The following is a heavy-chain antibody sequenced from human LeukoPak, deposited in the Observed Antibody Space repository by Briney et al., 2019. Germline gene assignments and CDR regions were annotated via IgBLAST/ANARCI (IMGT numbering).Heavy chain of an antibody. V-gene: IGHV1-69*13. CDR2: IIPIFGTA. Sequence: SVKVSCEASGGTFSSYAISWVRQAPGQGLEWMGGIIPIFGTANYAQKFQGRVTITADESTSTAYMELSSLRSEDTAVYYCARAAYYSDSSGYRYFDYWGQGTPATVSS. CDR3: ARAAYYSDSSGYRYFDY. J-gene: IGHJ4*02. CDR1: GGTFSSYA. D-gene: IGHD3-22*01.